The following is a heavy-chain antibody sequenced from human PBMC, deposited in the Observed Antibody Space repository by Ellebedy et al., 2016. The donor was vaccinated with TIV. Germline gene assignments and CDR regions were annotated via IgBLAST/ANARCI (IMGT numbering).Heavy chain of an antibody. J-gene: IGHJ3*01. CDR1: GFTFSSYA. V-gene: IGHV3-23*01. D-gene: IGHD5-24*01. Sequence: GESLKISCAASGFTFSSYAMSWVRQAPGKGLEWVSTISHTGGRTYYADSVKGRFTISRDNSKNTLYLEMNSLRVEDTAIYDCAKDQVAGDGRWVFDFWGQGTVVTVSS. CDR2: ISHTGGRT. CDR3: AKDQVAGDGRWVFDF.